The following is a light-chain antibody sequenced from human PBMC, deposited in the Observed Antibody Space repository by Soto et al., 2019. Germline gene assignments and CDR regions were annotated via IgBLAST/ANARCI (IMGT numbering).Light chain of an antibody. J-gene: IGKJ4*01. Sequence: DIQMTQSPSSLSASIGDRVTITCRASQSISNYLNWYQQKPGKAPKLLIYAASGLQSWVPPRISGSGYGTDFTLTISSLQPEDFATYYCQQSYNTPLTFGGGTKVEIK. V-gene: IGKV1-39*01. CDR1: QSISNY. CDR3: QQSYNTPLT. CDR2: AAS.